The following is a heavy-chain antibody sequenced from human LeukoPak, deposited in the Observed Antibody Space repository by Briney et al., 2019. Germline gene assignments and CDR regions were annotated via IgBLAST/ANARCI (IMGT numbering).Heavy chain of an antibody. CDR3: ARGTSSGWYYFDY. V-gene: IGHV1-69*01. CDR1: GGTFSSYA. J-gene: IGHJ4*02. Sequence: SVTVSCKASGGTFSSYAISWVRQAPGQGLEWMGGIIPIFGTANYAQKFQGRVTITADESTSTAYMELSSLRSEDTAVYYCARGTSSGWYYFDYWGQGTLVTVSS. D-gene: IGHD6-19*01. CDR2: IIPIFGTA.